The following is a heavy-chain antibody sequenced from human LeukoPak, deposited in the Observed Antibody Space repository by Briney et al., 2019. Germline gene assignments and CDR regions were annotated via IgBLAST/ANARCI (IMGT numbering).Heavy chain of an antibody. V-gene: IGHV3-9*01. J-gene: IGHJ3*02. CDR2: VSWNSGTI. CDR1: GFTFDDYA. Sequence: PGGSLRLSCAASGFTFDDYAMFWVRQPPGKGLEWFSGVSWNSGTIGYADSVKGRFTISRDNAKNSLYLQMNSLRAEDTALYYCALLPPSGYSARHDAFDIWGQGTMVTVSS. CDR3: ALLPPSGYSARHDAFDI. D-gene: IGHD3-22*01.